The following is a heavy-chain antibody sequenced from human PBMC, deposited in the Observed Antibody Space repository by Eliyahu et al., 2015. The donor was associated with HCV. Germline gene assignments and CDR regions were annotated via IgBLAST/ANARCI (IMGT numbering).Heavy chain of an antibody. CDR2: IYPGDSDT. CDR3: ARTASGGSPNWFDP. V-gene: IGHV5-51*01. Sequence: EVQLVQSGAXVXXPGXSLXISCXGSGXSFTSYWIXWVRQXPGKGLEWMGIIYPGDSDTRYSPSFQGQVTISADKSISTAYLQWSSLKASDTAMYYCARTASGGSPNWFDPWGQGTLVTVSS. D-gene: IGHD2-15*01. CDR1: GXSFTSYW. J-gene: IGHJ5*02.